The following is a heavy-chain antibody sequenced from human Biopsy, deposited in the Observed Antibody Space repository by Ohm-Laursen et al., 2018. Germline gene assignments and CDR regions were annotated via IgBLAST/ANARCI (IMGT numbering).Heavy chain of an antibody. Sequence: ASVKVSCKVSGYTLTELSMHWVRQAPGRGLEWMGGFAPENGKTIYAQKFQGRVTMTEDTSTDTAYMELSSLRSEYTAVYYCAADINVWNVNYWGQGTQVTVSS. CDR2: FAPENGKT. J-gene: IGHJ4*02. V-gene: IGHV1-24*01. D-gene: IGHD1-1*01. CDR3: AADINVWNVNY. CDR1: GYTLTELS.